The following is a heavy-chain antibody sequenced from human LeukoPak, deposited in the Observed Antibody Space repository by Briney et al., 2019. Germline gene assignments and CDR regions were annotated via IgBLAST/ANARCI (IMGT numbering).Heavy chain of an antibody. J-gene: IGHJ4*02. CDR1: GYTFTGYY. V-gene: IGHV1-2*02. Sequence: ASVKVSCKASGYTFTGYYMHWVRQAPGQGLEWMGWIDPNSGGTNYAQKFQGRVTMTRDTSISTAYMELSRLRSDDTAVYYCARERVAIFGAAGAAFDYWGQGTLVTVSS. CDR3: ARERVAIFGAAGAAFDY. CDR2: IDPNSGGT. D-gene: IGHD3-3*01.